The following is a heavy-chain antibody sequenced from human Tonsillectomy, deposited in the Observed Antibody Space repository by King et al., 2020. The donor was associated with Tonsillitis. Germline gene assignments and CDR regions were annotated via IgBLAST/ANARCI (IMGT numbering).Heavy chain of an antibody. CDR1: RYSFTNYW. CDR3: ARHNYFDSSGYQGDAFDI. D-gene: IGHD3-22*01. Sequence: VQLVQSGAEVKKPGESLRISCKGSRYSFTNYWISWVRQMPGKGLEWMGRIDPSDSYPNYSPSFQGHVSVSADKSISTAYLQWSSLEASDTAMYYCARHNYFDSSGYQGDAFDIWGQGTMVTVSS. V-gene: IGHV5-10-1*03. CDR2: IDPSDSYP. J-gene: IGHJ3*02.